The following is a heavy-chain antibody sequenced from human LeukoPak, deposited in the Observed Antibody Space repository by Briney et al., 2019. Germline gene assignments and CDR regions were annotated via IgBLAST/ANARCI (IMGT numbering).Heavy chain of an antibody. CDR2: IYFSGST. J-gene: IGHJ5*02. CDR1: GGSISSYY. V-gene: IGHV4-59*01. CDR3: ARGRYYYGSGYNWFDP. D-gene: IGHD3-10*01. Sequence: SETLSLTCTVSGGSISSYYWSWIRQPPGKGLEWIGYIYFSGSTNYNPSLKSRVTISVDTSKNQFSLKLSSVTAADTAVYYCARGRYYYGSGYNWFDPWGQGTLVTVSS.